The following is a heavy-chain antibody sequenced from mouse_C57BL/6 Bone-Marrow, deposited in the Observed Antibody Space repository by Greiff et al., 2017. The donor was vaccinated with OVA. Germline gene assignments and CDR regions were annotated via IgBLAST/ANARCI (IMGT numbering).Heavy chain of an antibody. V-gene: IGHV1-82*01. CDR1: GYAFSSSW. CDR3: ARLYGIYWAFWYFDV. Sequence: QVHVKQSGPELVKPGASVKISCKASGYAFSSSWMNWVKQRPGKGLEWIGRIYPGDGDTNYNGKFKGKATLTADKSSSTAYMQLSSLTSEDSAVYFCARLYGIYWAFWYFDVWGTGTTVTVSS. J-gene: IGHJ1*03. D-gene: IGHD2-10*02. CDR2: IYPGDGDT.